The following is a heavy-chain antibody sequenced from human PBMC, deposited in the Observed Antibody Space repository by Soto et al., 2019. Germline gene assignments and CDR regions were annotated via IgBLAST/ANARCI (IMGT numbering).Heavy chain of an antibody. D-gene: IGHD3-22*01. Sequence: QVQLQESGPGLVKPSQTLSLTCTVSGGSISSGAYYWSWIRQHPGKGLEWIGYIYYSGSTYYNPSLKSRVTISVDTSKNQFSRKLSSVTAADTAVYYCAIYDSSGSRGFQHWGQGTLVTVSS. CDR3: AIYDSSGSRGFQH. CDR2: IYYSGST. CDR1: GGSISSGAYY. J-gene: IGHJ1*01. V-gene: IGHV4-31*03.